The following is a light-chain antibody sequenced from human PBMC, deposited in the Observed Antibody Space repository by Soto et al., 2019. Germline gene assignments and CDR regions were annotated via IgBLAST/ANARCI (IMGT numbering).Light chain of an antibody. Sequence: QSVLTQPPSASGTPGQRVTISCSGSSSNIGSKTVNWYQQLPGAAPKLLIHNTNQRPSGVPDRFSGSKSGTSASLAISGLQSDDEAHYYCAAWDDSLNGLVFGGGTQLTVL. V-gene: IGLV1-44*01. CDR2: NTN. CDR1: SSNIGSKT. CDR3: AAWDDSLNGLV. J-gene: IGLJ2*01.